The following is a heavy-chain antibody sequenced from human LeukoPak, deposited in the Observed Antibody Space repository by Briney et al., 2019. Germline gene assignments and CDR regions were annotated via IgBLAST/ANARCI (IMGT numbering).Heavy chain of an antibody. CDR2: ISYDGSNK. J-gene: IGHJ3*02. D-gene: IGHD3-22*01. CDR3: AKEKRYYDSIRAAFDI. Sequence: PGGSLRLSCAASGFTSSSYGMHWVRQAPGKGLEWVAVISYDGSNKYYADSVKGRFTISRDNSKNTLYLQMNSLRAEDTAVYYCAKEKRYYDSIRAAFDIWGQGTMVTVSS. V-gene: IGHV3-30*18. CDR1: GFTSSSYG.